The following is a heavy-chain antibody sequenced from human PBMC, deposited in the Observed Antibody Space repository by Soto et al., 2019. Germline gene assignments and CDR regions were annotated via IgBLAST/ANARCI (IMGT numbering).Heavy chain of an antibody. D-gene: IGHD3-10*01. V-gene: IGHV1-69*01. Sequence: QVRLVQSGAEVKKPGSSVKVSCKTSGVSFNNNGIGWVRQAPGHALEWLGGVSPPFRTSNYARKFQCIIWITADASTGTVNMELSSLTSEDTAQYYCARVFYYGSGSYSPYGMDVWGQGTTVTVSS. CDR1: GVSFNNNG. CDR3: ARVFYYGSGSYSPYGMDV. J-gene: IGHJ6*02. CDR2: VSPPFRTS.